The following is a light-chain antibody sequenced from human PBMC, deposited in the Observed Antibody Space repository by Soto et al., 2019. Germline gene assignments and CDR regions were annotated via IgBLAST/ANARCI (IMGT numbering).Light chain of an antibody. J-gene: IGKJ1*01. Sequence: DIQMTQSPSTLSASVGDTVTVTCRASQSIGRWLAWYQQKPGKAPKLLIFDASTLENGVPARSSGSRSGPEFSLTISSLQPDDFATYYCQQYYSYWTFGQGTRWIS. CDR2: DAS. CDR1: QSIGRW. V-gene: IGKV1-5*01. CDR3: QQYYSYWT.